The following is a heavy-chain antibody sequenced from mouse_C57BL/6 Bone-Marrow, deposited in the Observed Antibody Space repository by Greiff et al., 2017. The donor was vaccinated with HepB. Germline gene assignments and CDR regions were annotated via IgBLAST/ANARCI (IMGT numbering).Heavy chain of an antibody. CDR3: TTALLPPWFAY. CDR1: GFNIKDDY. V-gene: IGHV14-4*01. D-gene: IGHD2-10*01. Sequence: EVQLQQSGAELVRPGASVKLSCTASGFNIKDDYMHWVKQRPEQGLEWIGWIDPENGDTEYASKFQGKATITADTSSNTAYLQLSSLTSEDTAVYYCTTALLPPWFAYWGQGTLVTVSA. J-gene: IGHJ3*01. CDR2: IDPENGDT.